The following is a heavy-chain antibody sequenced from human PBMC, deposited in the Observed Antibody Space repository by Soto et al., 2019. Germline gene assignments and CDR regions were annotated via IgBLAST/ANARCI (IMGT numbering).Heavy chain of an antibody. Sequence: GSVKVSCKASGYTFTNYAIQWVRQAPGQRLEWLGWINADTASTKYSQSVQGRVTITRDTSASTANMQLSSLRSEDTAVYYCAREILGGNPFDHWGQGTLVTVSS. CDR1: GYTFTNYA. CDR3: AREILGGNPFDH. V-gene: IGHV1-3*01. D-gene: IGHD6-25*01. CDR2: INADTAST. J-gene: IGHJ4*02.